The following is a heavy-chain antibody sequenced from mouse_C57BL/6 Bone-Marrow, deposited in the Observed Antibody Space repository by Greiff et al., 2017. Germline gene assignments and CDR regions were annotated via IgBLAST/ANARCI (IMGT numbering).Heavy chain of an antibody. CDR3: ARWGAVDYFDY. V-gene: IGHV1-26*01. Sequence: EVQLQQSGPELVKPGASVKISCKASGYTFTDYYMNWVKQSHGKSLEWIGDINPNNGGTSYNQKFKGKATLTVDKSSSTAYMELRSLTSEDSAVYYCARWGAVDYFDYWGQGTTLTVSS. CDR2: INPNNGGT. CDR1: GYTFTDYY. J-gene: IGHJ2*01.